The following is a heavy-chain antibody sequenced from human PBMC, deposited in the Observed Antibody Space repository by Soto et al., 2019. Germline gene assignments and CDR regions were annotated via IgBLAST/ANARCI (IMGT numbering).Heavy chain of an antibody. CDR2: INPNGGST. V-gene: IGHV1-46*01. CDR3: AREEWLVRRNDPFDI. J-gene: IGHJ3*02. CDR1: GYTFINYY. Sequence: QVQLVQSGAEVKKPGASVKVSCKASGYTFINYYMHWVRQAPGQGLEWMGIINPNGGSTTYAQKFQGRVTLTRDTSTNTVNMELGRVRSEDTAVYYWAREEWLVRRNDPFDIWGQGRMVTVSS. D-gene: IGHD6-19*01.